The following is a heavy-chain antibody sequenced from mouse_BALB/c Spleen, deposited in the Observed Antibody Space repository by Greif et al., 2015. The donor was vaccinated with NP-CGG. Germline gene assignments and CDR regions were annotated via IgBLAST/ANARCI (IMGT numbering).Heavy chain of an antibody. Sequence: VQLVESGAELARPGASVKLSCKASGYTFTSYWMQWVKQRPGQGLEWIGAIYPGDGDTRYTQKFKGKATLTADKSSSTAYMQLSSLASEDSAVYYCARRGYGYNYWGQGTTLTVSS. D-gene: IGHD1-2*01. V-gene: IGHV1-87*01. CDR1: GYTFTSYW. CDR2: IYPGDGDT. CDR3: ARRGYGYNY. J-gene: IGHJ2*01.